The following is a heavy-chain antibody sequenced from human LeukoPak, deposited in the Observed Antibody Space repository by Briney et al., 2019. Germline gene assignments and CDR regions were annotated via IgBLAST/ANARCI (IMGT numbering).Heavy chain of an antibody. CDR3: TRDFVF. Sequence: PGGALRLSCAASGFAFSTYWMEWVRQAPGKGLEWVGNINHDGSVKHYVDSVRGRFTISRDNARNSVYLQMSALRVEDTAVYCCTRDFVFWGQGSLVTASS. J-gene: IGHJ4*02. CDR2: INHDGSVK. D-gene: IGHD3-3*01. CDR1: GFAFSTYW. V-gene: IGHV3-7*01.